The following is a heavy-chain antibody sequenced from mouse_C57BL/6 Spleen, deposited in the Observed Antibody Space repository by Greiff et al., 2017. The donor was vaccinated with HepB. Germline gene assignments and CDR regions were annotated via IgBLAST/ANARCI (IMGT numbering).Heavy chain of an antibody. Sequence: EVKLVESGPGLVKPSQSLSLTCSVTGYSITSGYYWNWIRQFPGNKLEWMGYISYDGSNNYNPSLKNRISITRDTSKNQFFLKLNSVTTEDTATYYCAREEEFITTDPQAYWGQGTLVTVSA. J-gene: IGHJ3*01. D-gene: IGHD1-1*01. V-gene: IGHV3-6*01. CDR2: ISYDGSN. CDR1: GYSITSGYY. CDR3: AREEEFITTDPQAY.